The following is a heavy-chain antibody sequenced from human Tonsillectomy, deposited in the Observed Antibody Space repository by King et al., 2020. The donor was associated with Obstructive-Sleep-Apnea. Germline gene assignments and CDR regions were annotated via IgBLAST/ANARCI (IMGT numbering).Heavy chain of an antibody. V-gene: IGHV4-31*03. CDR1: GGSIRSSGYY. Sequence: QVQLQESGPVLVKSSQTLSLTCSVSGGSIRSSGYYWSLIRQHSGKGLEWIGYNSYSGITSYNPSLKSRIAISIDMVKNQFSLNLRSLTAADTAVYYCARDPGYSGYDVWGQGALVTVSS. CDR2: NSYSGIT. J-gene: IGHJ4*02. CDR3: ARDPGYSGYDV. D-gene: IGHD5-12*01.